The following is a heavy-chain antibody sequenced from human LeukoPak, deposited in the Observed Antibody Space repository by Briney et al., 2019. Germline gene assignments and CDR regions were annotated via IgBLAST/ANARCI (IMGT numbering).Heavy chain of an antibody. J-gene: IGHJ1*01. CDR3: ARGPGYCSSTSCSQYFQH. D-gene: IGHD2-2*01. CDR1: GYSISSGYY. Sequence: KPSETLSLTCTVSGYSISSGYYWGWIRQPPGKGLEWIGSIYHSGSTYYNPSLKSRVTISVDTSKNQFSLKLSSVTAADTAVYYCARGPGYCSSTSCSQYFQHWGQGTLVTVSS. CDR2: IYHSGST. V-gene: IGHV4-38-2*02.